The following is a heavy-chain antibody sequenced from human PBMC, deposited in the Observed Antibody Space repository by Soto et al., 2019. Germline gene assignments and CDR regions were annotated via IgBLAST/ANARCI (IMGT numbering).Heavy chain of an antibody. J-gene: IGHJ4*02. CDR2: VSGNGGST. V-gene: IGHV3-23*01. Sequence: EVQLLESGGGLVQPGGSLRLSCAASGFTFSSYAMSWVRQAPGKGLEWVSGVSGNGGSTYYADTVKGRFTIYRDNPKNTLYLQMNSLRAEDTAVYYCAKATGDRRPLVYFDYWGQGALVTVSS. CDR1: GFTFSSYA. D-gene: IGHD3-10*01. CDR3: AKATGDRRPLVYFDY.